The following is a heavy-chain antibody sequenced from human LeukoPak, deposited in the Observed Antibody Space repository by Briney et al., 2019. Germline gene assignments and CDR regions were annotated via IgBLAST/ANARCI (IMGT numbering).Heavy chain of an antibody. V-gene: IGHV1-2*02. D-gene: IGHD3-10*01. J-gene: IGHJ4*02. CDR1: GYTFTGFY. CDR3: ARAQRGSALFDY. Sequence: ASVKVSCKASGYTFTGFYMHWVRQAPGQSLEWMGWINANSGGADYTQEFQGRVTITRDTSASTAYMELSSLRSEDMAVYYCARAQRGSALFDYWGQGTLVTVSS. CDR2: INANSGGA.